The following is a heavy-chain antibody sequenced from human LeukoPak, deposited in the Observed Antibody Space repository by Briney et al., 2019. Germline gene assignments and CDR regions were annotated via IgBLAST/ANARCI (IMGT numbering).Heavy chain of an antibody. Sequence: GASVKVSCKASGYTFTSYDINWVRQATGQGLEWMGWMNPNSGNTGYAQKFQGRVTMTRNTSISTAYMELRSLRSDDTAVYYCARADIVAPQDQYYYYYYMDVWGKGTTVTVSS. D-gene: IGHD5-12*01. CDR2: MNPNSGNT. CDR3: ARADIVAPQDQYYYYYYMDV. CDR1: GYTFTSYD. J-gene: IGHJ6*03. V-gene: IGHV1-8*01.